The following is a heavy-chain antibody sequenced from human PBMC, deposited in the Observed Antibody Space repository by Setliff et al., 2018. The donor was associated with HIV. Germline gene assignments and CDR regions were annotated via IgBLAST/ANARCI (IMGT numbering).Heavy chain of an antibody. V-gene: IGHV4-39*01. Sequence: SETLSLTCTVSGGSISSSSYYWGWIRQPPGKGLEWIGSIYYSGSTYYNPSLKRRVTISVDTSKNQFSLKLSSVTAADTAVYYRARHASSSRPIDYWGQGTLVTVSS. CDR2: IYYSGST. CDR3: ARHASSSRPIDY. CDR1: GGSISSSSYY. D-gene: IGHD6-13*01. J-gene: IGHJ4*02.